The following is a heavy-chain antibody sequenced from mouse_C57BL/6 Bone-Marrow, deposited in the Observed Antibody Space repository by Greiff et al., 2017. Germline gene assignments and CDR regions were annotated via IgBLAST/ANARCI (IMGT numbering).Heavy chain of an antibody. V-gene: IGHV5-16*01. CDR2: INYDGIST. CDR3: AREIYYGNYAAMDY. D-gene: IGHD2-1*01. CDR1: GFTFSDYY. J-gene: IGHJ4*01. Sequence: EVKLMESEGGLVQPGSSMKLSCTASGFTFSDYYMAWVRPVPEKGLAWVANINYDGISTYYLDSLKSRFIISRDNAKNILYLQMSSLKSEDTATYYCAREIYYGNYAAMDYWGQGTSVTVSS.